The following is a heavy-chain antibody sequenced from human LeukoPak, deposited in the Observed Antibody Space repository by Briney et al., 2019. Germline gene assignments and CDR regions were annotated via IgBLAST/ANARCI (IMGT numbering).Heavy chain of an antibody. J-gene: IGHJ4*02. CDR1: GFTFSSYT. CDR3: ARVGRQLGQPFDY. CDR2: IGSSSTYI. V-gene: IGHV3-21*01. Sequence: GGSLRLSCAASGFTFSSYTMNWVRQAPGKGLEWASSIGSSSTYIYYADSVKGRFIISRDNAKNSLFLQMNSLRAEDTAVYYCARVGRQLGQPFDYWGQGTLVTVSS. D-gene: IGHD6-6*01.